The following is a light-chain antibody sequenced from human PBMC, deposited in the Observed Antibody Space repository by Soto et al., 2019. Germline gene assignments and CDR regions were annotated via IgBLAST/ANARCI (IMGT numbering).Light chain of an antibody. CDR1: QNINTY. J-gene: IGKJ3*01. Sequence: DIQMTQSPYSLSAAVGDRVTIACRASQNINTYLNWYRQKPGKAPKLLIFDAASLQSGVPSRFSGGGSRTDFTLIITSLQPEDFATYYCQQTSSAPFTFGPGTKVDIK. CDR3: QQTSSAPFT. V-gene: IGKV1-39*01. CDR2: DAA.